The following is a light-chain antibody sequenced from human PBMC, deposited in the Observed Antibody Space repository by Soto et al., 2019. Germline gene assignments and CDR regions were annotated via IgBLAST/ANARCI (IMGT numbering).Light chain of an antibody. CDR2: AAS. J-gene: IGKJ1*01. CDR1: QGISSY. CDR3: QLYYSYPPT. Sequence: AIRMTQSPSSFSASTGDRVTITCRASQGISSYLAWYQQKPGKAPKLLIYAASTLQSGVPSRFSGSGSGTDFTLTISCLQSEDFATSSCQLYYSYPPTSGPGTKV. V-gene: IGKV1-8*01.